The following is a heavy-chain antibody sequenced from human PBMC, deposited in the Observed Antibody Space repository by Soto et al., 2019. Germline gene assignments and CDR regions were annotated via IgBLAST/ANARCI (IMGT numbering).Heavy chain of an antibody. CDR1: GASFTSYY. V-gene: IGHV4-59*01. J-gene: IGHJ5*02. D-gene: IGHD1-1*01. Sequence: QVQLQESGPGLVRPSETLSLTCTVSGASFTSYYWSWIRQPPGKGLEWIGYIYYGETTNYNPSLKSRVTISRDTSKNQVFRKLTSVTAADTAVYYCARRRTERHNWFDPWGQGTLVTGSS. CDR3: ARRRTERHNWFDP. CDR2: IYYGETT.